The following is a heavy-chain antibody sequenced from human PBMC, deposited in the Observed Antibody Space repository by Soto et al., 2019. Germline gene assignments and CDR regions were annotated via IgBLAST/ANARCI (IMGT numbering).Heavy chain of an antibody. D-gene: IGHD2-2*01. J-gene: IGHJ6*02. CDR1: GGSISSGDYY. V-gene: IGHV4-30-4*01. CDR3: ASDAGGYCSSTSCYRGMDV. CDR2: IYYSGST. Sequence: SETLSLTCTVSGGSISSGDYYWSWIRQPPGKGLEWIGYIYYSGSTYYNPSLKSRVTISVDTSKNQFSLKLSSVTAADTAVYYCASDAGGYCSSTSCYRGMDVWGQGTTVTVSS.